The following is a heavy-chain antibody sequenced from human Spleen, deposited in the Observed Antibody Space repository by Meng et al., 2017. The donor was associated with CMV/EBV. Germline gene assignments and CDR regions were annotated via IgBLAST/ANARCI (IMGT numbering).Heavy chain of an antibody. J-gene: IGHJ4*02. Sequence: GSTGKGYCNSCGGPLSRYAIIWVRQAPGQGLDWMGGIIPICGTANYAQKFKGRVTMNTDESTSTDYMELSSLRYEDTAVYYCARETYLGQGTLVTVSS. CDR1: GGPLSRYA. V-gene: IGHV1-69*05. CDR3: ARETY. CDR2: IIPICGTA.